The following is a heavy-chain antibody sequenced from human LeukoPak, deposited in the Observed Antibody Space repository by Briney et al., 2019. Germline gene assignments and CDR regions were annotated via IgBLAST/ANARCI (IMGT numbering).Heavy chain of an antibody. V-gene: IGHV3-23*01. J-gene: IGHJ3*01. D-gene: IGHD4-17*01. CDR1: GFTFSSYA. CDR3: AKSYGDYGLGGSFS. Sequence: PGGSLRLSCAASGFTFSSYAMSWVRQAPGKGLEWVSAISGSGGSTYYADSVKGRFTISRDNSKNTLYLQMNSLRAEDTAVYYCAKSYGDYGLGGSFSWGQGTMVTVSS. CDR2: ISGSGGST.